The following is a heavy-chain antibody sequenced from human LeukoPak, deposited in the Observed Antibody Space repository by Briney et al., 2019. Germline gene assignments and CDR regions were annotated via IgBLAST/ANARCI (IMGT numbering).Heavy chain of an antibody. J-gene: IGHJ4*02. CDR1: GFTFSSYG. CDR3: ARKSGYSGYVSPNFDY. D-gene: IGHD5-12*01. CDR2: ISGSGGST. V-gene: IGHV3-23*01. Sequence: PAGGTLRLSCAASGFTFSSYGMSWVRQAPGKGLQWVSAISGSGGSTYYADSVKGRFTISRDNSKNTLYLQMNSLRAEDTAVYYCARKSGYSGYVSPNFDYWGQGTLVTVSS.